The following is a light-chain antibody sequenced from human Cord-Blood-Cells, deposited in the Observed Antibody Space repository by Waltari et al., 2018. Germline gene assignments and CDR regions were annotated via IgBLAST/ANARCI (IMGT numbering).Light chain of an antibody. CDR2: KAS. CDR3: QQYNSYSGT. J-gene: IGKJ1*01. Sequence: DIEMTQSPSTLSASVGDRVTITCRASQSISSWLAWYQQKPGNAPKRLIYKASSIESGVTSRFSSSGSWTEVSLTIISLQPDDFATYYYQQYNSYSGTFGQGTKVEIK. V-gene: IGKV1-5*03. CDR1: QSISSW.